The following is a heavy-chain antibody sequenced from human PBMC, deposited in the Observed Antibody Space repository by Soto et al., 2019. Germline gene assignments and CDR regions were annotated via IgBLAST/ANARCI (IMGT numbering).Heavy chain of an antibody. D-gene: IGHD3-16*01. CDR2: IYDTGNT. Sequence: QLQLQESGSGLVKPSQTLSLTCAVSGGSLSSGGSSWNWIRQPPGKALEWIGYIYDTGNTYYNPSLNSRVTISVARSKNQFSLNLTSVTAADPAVYFCARVGGWFDPWGQGTLVTVS. CDR1: GGSLSSGGSS. CDR3: ARVGGWFDP. V-gene: IGHV4-30-2*01. J-gene: IGHJ5*02.